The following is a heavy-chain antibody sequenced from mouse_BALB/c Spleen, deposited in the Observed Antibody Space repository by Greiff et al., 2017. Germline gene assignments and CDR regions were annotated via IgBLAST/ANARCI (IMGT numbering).Heavy chain of an antibody. D-gene: IGHD1-1*01. V-gene: IGHV7-3*02. CDR1: GFTFTDYY. CDR3: ARDYGSSGFAY. CDR2: IRNKANGYTT. J-gene: IGHJ3*01. Sequence: EVNVVESGGGLVQPGGSLRLSCATSGFTFTDYYMSWVRQPPGKALEWLGFIRNKANGYTTEYSASVKGRFTISRDNSQSILYLQMNTLRAEDSATYYCARDYGSSGFAYWGQGTLVTVSA.